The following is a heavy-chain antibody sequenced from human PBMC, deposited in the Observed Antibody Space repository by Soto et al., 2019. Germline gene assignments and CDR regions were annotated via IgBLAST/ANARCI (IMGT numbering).Heavy chain of an antibody. CDR3: VKGGYCSGGSCYSFDY. D-gene: IGHD2-15*01. J-gene: IGHJ4*02. CDR1: GFTFSSYA. CDR2: ISSNGGST. Sequence: GGSLRLSCSASGFTFSSYAMHWVRQAPGKGLEYVSAISSNGGSTYYADSVKGRFTISRDYSKNTLYLQMSSLRAEDTAVYYCVKGGYCSGGSCYSFDYWGQGTLVTVSS. V-gene: IGHV3-64D*06.